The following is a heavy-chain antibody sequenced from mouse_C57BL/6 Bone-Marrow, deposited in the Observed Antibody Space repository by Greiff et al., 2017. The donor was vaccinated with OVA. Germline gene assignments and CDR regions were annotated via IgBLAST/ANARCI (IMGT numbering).Heavy chain of an antibody. Sequence: QVQLQQSGAELVRPGASVTLSCKASGYTFTDYEMHWVKQTPVHGLEWIGAIDPETGGTAYNQKFKGKAILTADKSSRTAYMALRSLTSEDSAVYYCTRSYSNYGDFDDWGQGTTLTVSS. J-gene: IGHJ2*01. V-gene: IGHV1-15*01. CDR2: IDPETGGT. CDR3: TRSYSNYGDFDD. D-gene: IGHD2-5*01. CDR1: GYTFTDYE.